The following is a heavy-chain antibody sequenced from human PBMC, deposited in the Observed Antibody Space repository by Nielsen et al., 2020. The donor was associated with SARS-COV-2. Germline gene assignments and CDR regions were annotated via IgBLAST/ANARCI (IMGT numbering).Heavy chain of an antibody. CDR1: GFTLSSHG. CDR2: MWYHGGDE. D-gene: IGHD3/OR15-3a*01. J-gene: IGHJ5*02. CDR3: ARDLTFGAYWFDP. V-gene: IGHV3-33*01. Sequence: GGSLRLSCEASGFTLSSHGMHWVRQPPGKGLEWVAHMWYHGGDENYADSVRGRFTISRDLSKNTVYLQMSSLRVEDTDVYYCARDLTFGAYWFDPWSQGTLVTVSS.